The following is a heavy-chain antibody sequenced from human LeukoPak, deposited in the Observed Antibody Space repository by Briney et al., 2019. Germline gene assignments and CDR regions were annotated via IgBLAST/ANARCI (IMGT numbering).Heavy chain of an antibody. V-gene: IGHV4-39*01. D-gene: IGHD5-18*01. Sequence: PSETLSLTCTVSGCSITSNCYSWGRIPQPPGKVLQWIVTLSHAGTNYYNPSLRSRVTMPVDRSKNQFSLKLTSVTATDTAVYYCARLRGGVQLWGDWGQGTLVTVSS. J-gene: IGHJ4*02. CDR1: GCSITSNCYS. CDR2: LSHAGTN. CDR3: ARLRGGVQLWGD.